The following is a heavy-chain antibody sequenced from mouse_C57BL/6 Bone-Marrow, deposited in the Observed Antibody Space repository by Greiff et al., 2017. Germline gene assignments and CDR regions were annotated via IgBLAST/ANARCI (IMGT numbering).Heavy chain of an antibody. Sequence: VKLVESGAELVRPGASVTLSCKASGYTFTDYEMHWVKQTPVHGLEWIGAIDPETGGTAYNQKFKGKAILTADKSSSTAYMELRSLTSEDSAVYYCTKGYWYFDVWGTGTTVTVSS. J-gene: IGHJ1*03. CDR2: IDPETGGT. V-gene: IGHV1-15*01. CDR3: TKGYWYFDV. CDR1: GYTFTDYE.